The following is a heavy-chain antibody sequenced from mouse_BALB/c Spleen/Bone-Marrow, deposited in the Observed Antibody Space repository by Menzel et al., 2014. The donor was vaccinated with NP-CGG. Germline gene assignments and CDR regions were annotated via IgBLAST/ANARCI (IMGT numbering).Heavy chain of an antibody. CDR1: GFDFSRYW. CDR2: INPDSSTI. V-gene: IGHV4-1*02. Sequence: EVKLVESGGGLVQPGGSLKLSCAASGFDFSRYWMSWVRQAPGKGLEWIGEINPDSSTINYTPFLKDKFIISRDNAKNTLYLQMSKVRSEDTALYYCARRGYGSWYFDVWGAGTTVTVSS. D-gene: IGHD2-2*01. J-gene: IGHJ1*01. CDR3: ARRGYGSWYFDV.